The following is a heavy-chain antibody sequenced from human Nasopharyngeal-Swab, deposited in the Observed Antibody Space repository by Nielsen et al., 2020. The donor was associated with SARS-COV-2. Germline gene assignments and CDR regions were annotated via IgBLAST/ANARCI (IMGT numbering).Heavy chain of an antibody. CDR3: AAPLLGIAAPWDY. Sequence: GESLKISCAASGFTFSSYWMHWVRQAPGKGLVWVSRVNSDGSSTYYADSVKGRFTVSKDNAKNSLYLQMNSLRAEDTAVYYCAAPLLGIAAPWDYWGQGTLVTVSS. D-gene: IGHD6-6*01. CDR2: VNSDGSST. CDR1: GFTFSSYW. J-gene: IGHJ4*02. V-gene: IGHV3-74*01.